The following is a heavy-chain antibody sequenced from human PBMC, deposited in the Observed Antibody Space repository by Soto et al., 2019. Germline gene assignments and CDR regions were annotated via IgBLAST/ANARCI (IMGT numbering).Heavy chain of an antibody. D-gene: IGHD6-13*01. CDR3: ASTIAAAGTWYNWFDP. Sequence: SETLSLTCTVSGGSISSYYWSWIRRPPGKGLEWIGYIYYSGSTYYNPSLKSRVTISVDTSKNQFSLKLSSVTAADTAVYYCASTIAAAGTWYNWFDPWGQGTLVTVSS. V-gene: IGHV4-59*08. CDR2: IYYSGST. J-gene: IGHJ5*02. CDR1: GGSISSYY.